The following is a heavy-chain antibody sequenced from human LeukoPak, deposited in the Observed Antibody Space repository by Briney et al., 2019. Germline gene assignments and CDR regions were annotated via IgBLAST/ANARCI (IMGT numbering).Heavy chain of an antibody. CDR2: IYHSGST. Sequence: TSETLSLTCTVSGGSISSGGYYWSWIRQHPGKGLEWIGYIYHSGSTYYNPSLKSRVIISVDTSKNQFYLKLRSVTTADMAVYYCARTNILLSGTDVWGQGTTVTVSS. CDR3: ARTNILLSGTDV. CDR1: GGSISSGGYY. J-gene: IGHJ6*02. D-gene: IGHD1/OR15-1a*01. V-gene: IGHV4-31*03.